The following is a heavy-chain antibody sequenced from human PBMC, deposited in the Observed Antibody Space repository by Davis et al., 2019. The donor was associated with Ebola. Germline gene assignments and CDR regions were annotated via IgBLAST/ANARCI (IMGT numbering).Heavy chain of an antibody. J-gene: IGHJ4*02. D-gene: IGHD4-17*01. V-gene: IGHV3-21*01. CDR2: IISSGSYM. CDR3: AKDSVTHLDY. Sequence: GESLKISCTASGFTFSDYSMTWVRQAPGKGLEWVSSIISSGSYMYYADSLRGRFTISRDNAKNSLYLQINSLRAEDTAVYYCAKDSVTHLDYWGQGTLVTVSS. CDR1: GFTFSDYS.